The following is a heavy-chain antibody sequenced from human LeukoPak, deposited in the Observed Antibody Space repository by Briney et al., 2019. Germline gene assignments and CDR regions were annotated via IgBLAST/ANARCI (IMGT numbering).Heavy chain of an antibody. Sequence: SETLSLTCTVSGGSISGSSYYWSWIRQPPGKGLECIGYIYYSGTTYYNPSLKSRVTISVDTSKNQFSLKLSSVTAADTAVYYCARVRRDGYNSPDYWGQGTLVTVSS. CDR3: ARVRRDGYNSPDY. J-gene: IGHJ4*02. CDR2: IYYSGTT. D-gene: IGHD5-24*01. CDR1: GGSISGSSYY. V-gene: IGHV4-61*01.